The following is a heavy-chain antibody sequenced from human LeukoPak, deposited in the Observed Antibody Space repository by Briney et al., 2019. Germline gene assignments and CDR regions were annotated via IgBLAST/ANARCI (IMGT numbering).Heavy chain of an antibody. CDR1: GFTFSSYE. D-gene: IGHD3-10*01. Sequence: GGSLRLSCAASGFTFSSYEMNGVRQAPGKGLEWVSYISSSGSTIYYADSVKGRFTISRDNAKNSLSLQMNSLRADDTAVYYCTRPDYYRGAESYGGDYWGQGTLVTASS. V-gene: IGHV3-48*03. J-gene: IGHJ4*02. CDR3: TRPDYYRGAESYGGDY. CDR2: ISSSGSTI.